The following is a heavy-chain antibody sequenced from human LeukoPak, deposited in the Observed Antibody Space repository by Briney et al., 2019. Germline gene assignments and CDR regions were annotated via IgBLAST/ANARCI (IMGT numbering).Heavy chain of an antibody. CDR1: GSSINSVYS. D-gene: IGHD3-22*01. Sequence: SSETPSLTCTVFGSSINSVYSWGWIRQPPGKGLEWIGSIYHNGNTYYNSSLKSRVTISVHTSENQFSLKLSSVTAADTAVYYCASYKTYYDSSGNPFGYWGQGTLVTVSS. CDR2: IYHNGNT. V-gene: IGHV4-38-2*02. J-gene: IGHJ4*02. CDR3: ASYKTYYDSSGNPFGY.